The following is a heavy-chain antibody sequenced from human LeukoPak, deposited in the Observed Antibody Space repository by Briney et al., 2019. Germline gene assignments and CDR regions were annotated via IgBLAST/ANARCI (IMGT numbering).Heavy chain of an antibody. CDR2: MNPNSGNT. D-gene: IGHD6-19*01. CDR3: ARAVAGTYYYYYYMDV. CDR1: GYTFTSYD. J-gene: IGHJ6*03. V-gene: IGHV1-8*03. Sequence: ASVKVSCKASGYTFTSYDINWVRQATGQGLEWMGWMNPNSGNTGYAQKFQGRVTITRNTSISTAYMELGSLRSEDTAVYYCARAVAGTYYYYYYMDVWGKGTTVTVSS.